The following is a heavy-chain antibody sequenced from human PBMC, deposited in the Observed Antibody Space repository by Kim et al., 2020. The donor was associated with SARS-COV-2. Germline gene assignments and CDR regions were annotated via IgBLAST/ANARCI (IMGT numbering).Heavy chain of an antibody. CDR2: IYDNGGSI. J-gene: IGHJ6*02. CDR3: AAGFGRYYLYGMVI. CDR1: GGSFNGCY. D-gene: IGHD3-10*01. V-gene: IGHV4-59*01. Sequence: SETLSLTCNVYGGSFNGCYWSWIRQPPGAGLEWIGEIYDNGGSIKYNPSLKSRVTLSGDTSKKQFFLLLISVTVADTAADFPAAGFGRYYLYGMVIWVQG.